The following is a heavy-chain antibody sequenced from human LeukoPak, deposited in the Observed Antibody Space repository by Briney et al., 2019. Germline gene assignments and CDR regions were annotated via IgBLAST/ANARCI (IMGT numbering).Heavy chain of an antibody. Sequence: SQTLSLTFTVSGGSISSGGYYWSWIRQHPGKGLEWIGYIYYSWSTYYNPSLKSRATISVDTSKNQFSLKLSSVTAADTAVYYCARVQATVKYYFDYWAQGPLVTVS. CDR2: IYYSWST. V-gene: IGHV4-31*03. CDR1: GGSISSGGYY. J-gene: IGHJ4*02. CDR3: ARVQATVKYYFDY. D-gene: IGHD4-17*01.